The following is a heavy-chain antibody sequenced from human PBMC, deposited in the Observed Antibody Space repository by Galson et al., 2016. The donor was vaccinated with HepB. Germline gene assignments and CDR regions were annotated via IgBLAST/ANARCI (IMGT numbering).Heavy chain of an antibody. CDR3: ARDGPTTVATGLLQYYYGMDV. CDR2: IWYDERNK. CDR1: GFTFSYYG. V-gene: IGHV3-33*01. J-gene: IGHJ6*04. Sequence: SLRLSCAASGFTFSYYGMHWVRQAPGKGLEWVAVIWYDERNKFYADSVKGRFTISRDNSKNTFHLQMNSLSAEDTAVYFCARDGPTTVATGLLQYYYGMDVWGEGTTVTVSS. D-gene: IGHD4-17*01.